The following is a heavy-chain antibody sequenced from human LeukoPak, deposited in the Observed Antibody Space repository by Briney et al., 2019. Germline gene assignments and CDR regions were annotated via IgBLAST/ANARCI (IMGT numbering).Heavy chain of an antibody. D-gene: IGHD6-19*01. V-gene: IGHV1-2*02. CDR3: ARDPSSNFLSGPKDYYFDY. CDR1: GYTFTGYY. CDR2: INPNSGGT. J-gene: IGHJ4*02. Sequence: ASVKVSCKASGYTFTGYYMHWVRQAPGQGLEWMGWINPNSGGTNYAQKFQGRVTMTRDTSISTAYMELSRLRSDDTAVYYCARDPSSNFLSGPKDYYFDYWGQGTLVTVSS.